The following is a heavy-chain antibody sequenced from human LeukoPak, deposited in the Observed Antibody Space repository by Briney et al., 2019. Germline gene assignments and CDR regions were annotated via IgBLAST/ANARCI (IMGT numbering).Heavy chain of an antibody. CDR3: ASGYCSSTSCLYYFDY. D-gene: IGHD2-2*01. CDR2: INPSGGST. V-gene: IGHV1-46*01. J-gene: IGHJ4*02. CDR1: GYTFTSYY. Sequence: ASVTVSCTASGYTFTSYYMHWVRQAPGQGLEWMGIINPSGGSTSYAQKFQGRVTMTRDTSTSTVYMELSSLRSEDTAVYYCASGYCSSTSCLYYFDYWGQGTLVTVSS.